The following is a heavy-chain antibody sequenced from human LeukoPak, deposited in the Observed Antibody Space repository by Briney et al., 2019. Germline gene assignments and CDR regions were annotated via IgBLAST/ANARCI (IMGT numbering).Heavy chain of an antibody. CDR3: ARTSYYYDSSSYVSGWFDP. V-gene: IGHV3-48*04. D-gene: IGHD3-22*01. Sequence: GGSLRLSCAASGFTFSSYSMNWVRQAPGKGLEWVSYISSSGSTIYYADSVRGRFTISRDNAKNSLYLQMDSLRAEDTAVYYCARTSYYYDSSSYVSGWFDPWGQGALVTVSS. CDR2: ISSSGSTI. J-gene: IGHJ5*02. CDR1: GFTFSSYS.